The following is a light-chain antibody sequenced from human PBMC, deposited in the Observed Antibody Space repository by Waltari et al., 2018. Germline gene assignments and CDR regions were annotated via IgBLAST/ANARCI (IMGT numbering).Light chain of an antibody. J-gene: IGLJ2*01. CDR1: TSIIGTHY. CDR2: FTP. CDR3: ATRDEGPTVV. Sequence: QSVLTQPHSASGTPGQSVTISCSVSTSIIGTHYVYCYQQLPGTAPKLLIYFTPHRPSGVPDRFSASKSGTSASLAISGLRFEDEADYYCATRDEGPTVVFGGGTKLTVL. V-gene: IGLV1-47*02.